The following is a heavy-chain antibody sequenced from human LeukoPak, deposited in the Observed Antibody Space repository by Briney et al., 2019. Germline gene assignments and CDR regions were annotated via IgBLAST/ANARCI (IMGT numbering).Heavy chain of an antibody. Sequence: GGSLRLSCAASGFTFSSYGMHWVRQAPGKGLEWVAVISYDGSKKYYADSVKGRFTISRDNSKNTLYLQMNSLRADDTAVYYCANGGYYYGSGNYHSWGQGTLVTVSS. D-gene: IGHD3-10*01. CDR3: ANGGYYYGSGNYHS. V-gene: IGHV3-30*18. CDR2: ISYDGSKK. CDR1: GFTFSSYG. J-gene: IGHJ5*02.